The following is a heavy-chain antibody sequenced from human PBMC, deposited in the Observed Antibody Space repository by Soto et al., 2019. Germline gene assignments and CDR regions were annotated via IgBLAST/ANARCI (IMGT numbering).Heavy chain of an antibody. V-gene: IGHV3-66*04. CDR3: ARHVGFYWYFDL. CDR1: GFTVSSSY. J-gene: IGHJ2*01. CDR2: IYSGGNT. Sequence: EVQLVESGGGLVQPGGSLRLSCAASGFTVSSSYMGWVRQAPGKGLEWVSSIYSGGNTYYADSVRGRFTISTDNSKDTICLQMNSLRVEATARYYCARHVGFYWYFDLWGRGTLVTVSS. D-gene: IGHD1-26*01.